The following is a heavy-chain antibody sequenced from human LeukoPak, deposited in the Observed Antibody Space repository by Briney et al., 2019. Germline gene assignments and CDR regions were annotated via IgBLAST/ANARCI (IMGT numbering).Heavy chain of an antibody. D-gene: IGHD6-13*01. J-gene: IGHJ4*02. V-gene: IGHV3-23*01. CDR2: TSGSGRIT. Sequence: GGSLRLSCAASGFTLGDYSMSWVRQTPGKGLEWVSVTSGSGRITSHAESVKGRFTISRDNAKNSLYLQMNSLRAEDTAVYYCASMGIAAAGNDYWGQGTLVTVSS. CDR1: GFTLGDYS. CDR3: ASMGIAAAGNDY.